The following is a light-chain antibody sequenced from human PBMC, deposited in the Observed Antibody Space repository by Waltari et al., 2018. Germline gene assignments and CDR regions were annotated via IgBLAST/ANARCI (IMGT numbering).Light chain of an antibody. Sequence: SYELTQPPSVSVSPGETAVINCFGDTMGDMYASWYRLKPGQSPVFLIYKDSRRPSGIPERFSGSNSGDKATLTISGAQALDEGDYYCSSRNGRADQVVFAGGTKVTVL. J-gene: IGLJ3*02. CDR2: KDS. CDR3: SSRNGRADQVV. V-gene: IGLV3-1*01. CDR1: TMGDMY.